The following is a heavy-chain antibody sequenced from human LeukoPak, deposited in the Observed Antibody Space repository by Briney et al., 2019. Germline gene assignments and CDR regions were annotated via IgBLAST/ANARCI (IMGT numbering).Heavy chain of an antibody. D-gene: IGHD2-2*01. CDR1: GYSISSGYY. CDR2: IYHSGST. V-gene: IGHV4-38-2*02. CDR3: ARDYCTSTTCPNWFDP. J-gene: IGHJ5*02. Sequence: SETLSLTCTVSGYSISSGYYWGWIRQPPGKGLAWIGSIYHSGSTYYNPSLKSRVTISVDTSKNQFSLKLSSVTAADTAVYYCARDYCTSTTCPNWFDPWGQGTLVTVSS.